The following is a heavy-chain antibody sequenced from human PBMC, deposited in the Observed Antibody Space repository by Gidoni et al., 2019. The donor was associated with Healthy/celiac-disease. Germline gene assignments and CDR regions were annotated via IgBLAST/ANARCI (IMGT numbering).Heavy chain of an antibody. J-gene: IGHJ4*02. Sequence: QLQLQESGPALVKPSETLSLPCTVSVGSISSSSYYWGWIRQPPGKGLEWIGSIYYSGSTYYNPSLKSRVTISVDTSKNQFSLKLSSVTAADTAVYYCARHEGDSSGWYVDYWGQGTLVTVSS. CDR2: IYYSGST. D-gene: IGHD6-19*01. CDR3: ARHEGDSSGWYVDY. V-gene: IGHV4-39*01. CDR1: VGSISSSSYY.